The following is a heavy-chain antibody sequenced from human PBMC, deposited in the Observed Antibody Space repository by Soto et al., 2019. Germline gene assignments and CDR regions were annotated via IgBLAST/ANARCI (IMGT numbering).Heavy chain of an antibody. CDR2: IVPILGAG. D-gene: IGHD3-16*01. J-gene: IGHJ4*02. CDR1: GDTFTTYT. V-gene: IGHV1-69*06. Sequence: QVQLVQSGAEVKKPGSSVKVSCKASGDTFTTYTINWVRQAPGQGREWMGGIVPILGAGNYAQKFQGRVTITPDRSTTTAYLDLSSLRSDDTAVYYCAREGEGIPAHRYWGQGTLVTVSS. CDR3: AREGEGIPAHRY.